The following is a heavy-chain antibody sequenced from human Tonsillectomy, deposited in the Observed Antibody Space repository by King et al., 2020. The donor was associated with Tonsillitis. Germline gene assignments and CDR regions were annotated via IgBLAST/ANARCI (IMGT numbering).Heavy chain of an antibody. V-gene: IGHV3-7*03. D-gene: IGHD4-17*01. CDR1: GFTFSSYW. CDR2: IKQDGSEK. J-gene: IGHJ6*03. CDR3: ARDVTVTGPYSYYYYMDV. Sequence: VQLVESGGGLVQPGGSLRLSCAASGFTFSSYWMSWVRQAPGKGLEWVANIKQDGSEKYYADSVKGRFTISRDNAKKSLYLQMNSLRAADTAVYYCARDVTVTGPYSYYYYMDVWGKGTTVTVSS.